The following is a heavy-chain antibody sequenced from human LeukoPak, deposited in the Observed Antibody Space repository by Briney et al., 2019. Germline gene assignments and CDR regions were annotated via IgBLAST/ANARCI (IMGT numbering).Heavy chain of an antibody. CDR2: IYYSGST. D-gene: IGHD3-22*01. V-gene: IGHV4-39*01. J-gene: IGHJ3*02. CDR3: VCRGYYSAFDI. CDR1: GGSISSSSYY. Sequence: PSETLSLTCTVSGGSISSSSYYWGWIRQPPGKGLEWIGSIYYSGSTYYNPSLKSRVTISVDTSKNQFSLKLSSVTAADTAVYYCVCRGYYSAFDIWGQGTMVTVSS.